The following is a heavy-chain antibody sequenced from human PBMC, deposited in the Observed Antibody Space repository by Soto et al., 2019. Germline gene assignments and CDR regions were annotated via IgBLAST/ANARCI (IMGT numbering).Heavy chain of an antibody. CDR2: ISRDGREK. CDR3: AREELAAYFEN. D-gene: IGHD1-7*01. Sequence: QVQLVESGGGVVQPGGSLRLSCAVSGFRLTDYPLHWVRQAPGQGLEWVALISRDGREKLYADSVKGRFTISRDTSNNTMYLQLSSLRLDDTAFYYCAREELAAYFENWGHGTLVTVSS. J-gene: IGHJ4*01. V-gene: IGHV3-30*04. CDR1: GFRLTDYP.